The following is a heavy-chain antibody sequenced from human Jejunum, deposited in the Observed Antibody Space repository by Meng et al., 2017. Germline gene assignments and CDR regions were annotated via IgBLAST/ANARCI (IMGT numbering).Heavy chain of an antibody. CDR2: INPIFGTA. CDR3: AREIGGYSYGYVDY. V-gene: IGHV1-69*01. D-gene: IGHD5-18*01. CDR1: GGTLSSHA. J-gene: IGHJ4*02. Sequence: QGQLVQSGAEVKKPGSSVKVSCKASGGTLSSHAISWVRQAPGQGLEWMGEINPIFGTANYAQKFQGRVSITADESTSTAYMELSSLRSEDTAVYYCAREIGGYSYGYVDYWGQGTLVTASS.